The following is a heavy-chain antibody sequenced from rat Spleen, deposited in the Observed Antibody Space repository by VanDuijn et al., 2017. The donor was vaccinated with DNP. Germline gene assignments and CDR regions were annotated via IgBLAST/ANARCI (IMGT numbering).Heavy chain of an antibody. CDR3: TTTAY. V-gene: IGHV5-31*01. CDR1: GFIFSNYW. Sequence: EVQLVESGGGPVQPGRSLKLSCVASGFIFSNYWMTWIRQAPGKGLESVASISYDGGSTYYRDSVKGRFTISRENAKSSLYLQMDSLRSEDTATYYCTTTAYWGQGTLVTVSS. J-gene: IGHJ3*01. D-gene: IGHD1-11*01. CDR2: ISYDGGST.